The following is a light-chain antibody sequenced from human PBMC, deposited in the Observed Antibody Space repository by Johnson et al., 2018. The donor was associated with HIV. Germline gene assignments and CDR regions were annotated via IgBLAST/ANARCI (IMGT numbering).Light chain of an antibody. CDR3: GTWDSSLSAGYV. CDR1: SSNVGSSF. J-gene: IGLJ1*01. CDR2: DNN. Sequence: QSVLTQPPSVSAAPGQTVTISCSGSSSNVGSSFVSWYRQVPGTAPKLLIYDNNKRPSGIPDRFSGSKSGTSATLGITGLQTGDEADYYCGTWDSSLSAGYVFWTGTRVTVL. V-gene: IGLV1-51*01.